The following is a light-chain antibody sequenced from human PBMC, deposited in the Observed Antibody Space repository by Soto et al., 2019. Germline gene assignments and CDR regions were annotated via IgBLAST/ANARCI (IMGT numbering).Light chain of an antibody. J-gene: IGKJ2*01. CDR3: QQYNSYMYT. CDR1: QSISSW. Sequence: DIQMTQSPSTLSASVGDRVTITCRARQSISSWLAWYQQKPGKAPKLLIYKASSLESGVPSRFSGSGSGTEFTLTISGLQPDDFATYYCQQYNSYMYTFGQGPKLEIK. V-gene: IGKV1-5*03. CDR2: KAS.